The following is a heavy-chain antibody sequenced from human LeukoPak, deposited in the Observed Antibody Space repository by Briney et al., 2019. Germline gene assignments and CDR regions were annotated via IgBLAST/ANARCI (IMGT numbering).Heavy chain of an antibody. V-gene: IGHV3-9*01. Sequence: GGSLRLSCAASGFIFDDYAMHWVRQAPGKGLEWVSGISWNSDSIDYANYVKGRFTISRDNAKNSLYMQMNSLRDEDTAVYYCARDPYSGSYGNYYYYFMDVWGKGTTVTISS. CDR3: ARDPYSGSYGNYYYYFMDV. D-gene: IGHD1-26*01. J-gene: IGHJ6*03. CDR2: ISWNSDSI. CDR1: GFIFDDYA.